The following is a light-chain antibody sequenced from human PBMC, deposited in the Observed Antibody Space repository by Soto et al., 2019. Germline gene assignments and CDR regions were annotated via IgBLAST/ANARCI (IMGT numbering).Light chain of an antibody. CDR1: QSVNSD. CDR2: RAS. Sequence: EIVMTQSPATLSVSPGERATLACRASQSVNSDLAWYQQKHGQAPRLLIFRASTRASGVPARFRGSGSATEFTLTISTLQSEDFGVYYCHQYNNWPYTFGQGTKLEI. J-gene: IGKJ2*01. V-gene: IGKV3-15*01. CDR3: HQYNNWPYT.